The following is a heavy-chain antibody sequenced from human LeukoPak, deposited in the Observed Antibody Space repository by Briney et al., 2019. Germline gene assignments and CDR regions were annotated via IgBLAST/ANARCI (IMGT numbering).Heavy chain of an antibody. D-gene: IGHD5-12*01. J-gene: IGHJ5*02. CDR2: IYPGDSDT. CDR3: ARQDVDSALWFDP. Sequence: GESLKISCKASGYSFTTYWIGWVRQVPGKGLEWMGIIYPGDSDTRYSPSFQGQVTISADKSISTAYLQWSSLKASDTAMYYCARQDVDSALWFDPWGQGTLVTVSS. V-gene: IGHV5-51*01. CDR1: GYSFTTYW.